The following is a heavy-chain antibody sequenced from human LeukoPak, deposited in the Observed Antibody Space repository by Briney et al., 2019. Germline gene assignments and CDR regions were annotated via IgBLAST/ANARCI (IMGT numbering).Heavy chain of an antibody. CDR1: GFTFGSYS. D-gene: IGHD1-14*01. Sequence: GGSLRLSCTASGFTFGSYSMNWVRQSPGRGLEWLSSISGNGTSIKFANSLKGRFSVSRDNAKSSVYLHLSSLRAEDSGIYYCSKPQSSRPGDFDYWGQGILVTVTS. CDR3: SKPQSSRPGDFDY. V-gene: IGHV3-21*01. CDR2: ISGNGTSI. J-gene: IGHJ4*02.